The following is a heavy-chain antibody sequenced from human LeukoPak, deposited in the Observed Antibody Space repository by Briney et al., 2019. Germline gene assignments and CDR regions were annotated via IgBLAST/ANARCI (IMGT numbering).Heavy chain of an antibody. V-gene: IGHV1-2*02. CDR1: GYTFTAYY. CDR3: ASTGQQLVDGDWFDP. CDR2: INPNSGGT. Sequence: GASVKVSCKASGYTFTAYYMHWVRQAPGQGLEWMGWINPNSGGTNYAQKFQGRVTMTRDTSISTAYMELSRLRSDDTAVYYCASTGQQLVDGDWFDPWGQGTLVTVSS. J-gene: IGHJ5*02. D-gene: IGHD6-13*01.